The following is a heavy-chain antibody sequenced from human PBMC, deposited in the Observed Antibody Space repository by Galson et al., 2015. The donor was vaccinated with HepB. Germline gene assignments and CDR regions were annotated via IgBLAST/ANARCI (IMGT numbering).Heavy chain of an antibody. CDR3: AKASTTVTTQAFDI. V-gene: IGHV3-9*01. CDR2: ISWNSGSI. CDR1: GFTFDDYA. Sequence: SLRLSCAASGFTFDDYAMHWVRQAPGKGLEWVSGISWNSGSIGYADSVKGRFTISRDNAKNSLYLQMNSLRAEDTALYYCAKASTTVTTQAFDIWGQGTMVTVSS. D-gene: IGHD4-17*01. J-gene: IGHJ3*02.